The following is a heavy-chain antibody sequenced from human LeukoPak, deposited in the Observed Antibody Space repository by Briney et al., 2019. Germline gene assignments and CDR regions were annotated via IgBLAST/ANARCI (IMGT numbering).Heavy chain of an antibody. CDR1: GGSISSYY. CDR2: IYYSGST. J-gene: IGHJ6*02. CDR3: ARYTYYDFWSGYQTYGMDV. D-gene: IGHD3-3*01. Sequence: PSETLPLTCTVSGGSISSYYWSWIRQPPGKGLEWIGYIYYSGSTNYNPSLKSRVTISVDTSKNQFSLKLSSVTAADTAVYYCARYTYYDFWSGYQTYGMDVWGQGTTVTVSS. V-gene: IGHV4-59*08.